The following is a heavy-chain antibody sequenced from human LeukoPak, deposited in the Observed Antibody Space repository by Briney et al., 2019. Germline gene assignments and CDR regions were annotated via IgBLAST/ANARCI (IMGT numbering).Heavy chain of an antibody. CDR2: INPNSGGT. V-gene: IGHV1-2*04. J-gene: IGHJ4*02. Sequence: GASVKVSCKASGYTFTGYYMHWVRQAPGQGLEWMGWINPNSGGTNYAQKFQGWVTMTGDTSISTAYMELSRLRSDDTAVYYCARGDVVVPAAADYWGQGTLVTVSS. D-gene: IGHD2-2*01. CDR1: GYTFTGYY. CDR3: ARGDVVVPAAADY.